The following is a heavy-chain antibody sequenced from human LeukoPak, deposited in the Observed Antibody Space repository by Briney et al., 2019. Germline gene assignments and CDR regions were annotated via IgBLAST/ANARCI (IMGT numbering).Heavy chain of an antibody. V-gene: IGHV3-21*01. J-gene: IGHJ6*03. Sequence: GGSLRLSCAASGFTFSSYSMNWVRQAPGKGLEWVSSITSSSTYMYYADSVQGRFTISRDNARNSLYLQMNSLRAEDTAVYYCARGTTALMDVWGKGTTVTVSS. CDR3: ARGTTALMDV. CDR2: ITSSSTYM. CDR1: GFTFSSYS. D-gene: IGHD2-21*02.